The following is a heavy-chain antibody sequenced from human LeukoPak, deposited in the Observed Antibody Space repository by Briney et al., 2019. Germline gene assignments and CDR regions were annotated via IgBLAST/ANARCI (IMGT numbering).Heavy chain of an antibody. CDR3: ARGGTSRNYDFWSGYLIPFDY. V-gene: IGHV1-18*01. CDR1: GYTFTSYG. CDR2: ISAYNGNT. J-gene: IGHJ4*02. D-gene: IGHD3-3*01. Sequence: ASVKVSCKASGYTFTSYGISWVRQAPGQGLEWMGWISAYNGNTNYAQKLQGRVTMTTDTPTSTAYMELRSLRSDDTAVYYCARGGTSRNYDFWSGYLIPFDYWGQGTLVTVSS.